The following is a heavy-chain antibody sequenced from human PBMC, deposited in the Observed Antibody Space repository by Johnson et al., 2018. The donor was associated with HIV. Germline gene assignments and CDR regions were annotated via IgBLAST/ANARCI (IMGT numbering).Heavy chain of an antibody. CDR3: GRESTGAGTAFDI. CDR2: IGPGGDT. D-gene: IGHD2-8*02. Sequence: VQLVDPGGGLAQPGRSLRLSCAASRFTFSSNDMHWVRQATGHGLEWVSTIGPGGDTYYPGSVTGQFTISREHAKNTLYLQMNSLRAEDTAVYYCGRESTGAGTAFDIWGQGTMVTVSS. CDR1: RFTFSSND. J-gene: IGHJ3*02. V-gene: IGHV3-13*01.